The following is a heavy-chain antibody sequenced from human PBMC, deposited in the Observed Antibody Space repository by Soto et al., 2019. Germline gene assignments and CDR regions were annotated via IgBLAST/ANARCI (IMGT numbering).Heavy chain of an antibody. CDR3: ARAGRLWFGDDPRGFDY. CDR2: ISYDGSNK. Sequence: LRLSCAASGFTFSSYAMHWVRQAPGKGLEWVAVISYDGSNKYYADSVKGRFTISRDNSKNTLYLQMNSLRAEDTAVYYCARAGRLWFGDDPRGFDYWGKGTLVTVSS. D-gene: IGHD3-10*01. V-gene: IGHV3-30-3*01. J-gene: IGHJ4*02. CDR1: GFTFSSYA.